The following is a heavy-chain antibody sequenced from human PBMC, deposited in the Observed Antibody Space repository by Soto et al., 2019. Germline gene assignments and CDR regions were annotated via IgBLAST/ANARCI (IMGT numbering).Heavy chain of an antibody. J-gene: IGHJ4*02. Sequence: QLVQSGAEVKKPGSSVKISCKASGGTFSSYVISWLRQAPGQGLEWMGGVIPILGQAYYAPNLQGRVTITADGSTRTAYMELNRLTSADTAVYFCARVGGVGAPPGTDVWGQGTLVTVSS. CDR3: ARVGGVGAPPGTDV. CDR2: VIPILGQA. CDR1: GGTFSSYV. D-gene: IGHD1-26*01. V-gene: IGHV1-69*01.